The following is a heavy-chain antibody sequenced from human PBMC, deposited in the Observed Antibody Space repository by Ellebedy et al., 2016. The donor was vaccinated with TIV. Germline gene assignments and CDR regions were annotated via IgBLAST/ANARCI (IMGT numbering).Heavy chain of an antibody. V-gene: IGHV3-21*04. J-gene: IGHJ5*02. Sequence: GESLKISCAASGLTFRNYNMNWVRQAPGKGLEWFSAISSSSSYKYYANSVKGRFTISRDNAENSLYLQMNSLRTEDTAIYYCATLGLVGALGDWFDPWGQGTLVTVSS. CDR2: ISSSSSYK. CDR3: ATLGLVGALGDWFDP. CDR1: GLTFRNYN. D-gene: IGHD1-26*01.